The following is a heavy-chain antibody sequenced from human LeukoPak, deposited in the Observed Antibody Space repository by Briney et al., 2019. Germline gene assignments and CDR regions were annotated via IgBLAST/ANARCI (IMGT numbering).Heavy chain of an antibody. CDR2: IYYSGNT. CDR3: ARQLRPGFFDY. Sequence: SETLSLTCTVSGGSISSSSYYWGWIRQPPGKGLEWIGSIYYSGNTYYNPSLKSRVIISVDTSKNQFSLKLSSVTAADTAVYYCARQLRPGFFDYWGQGTLVTVSS. CDR1: GGSISSSSYY. J-gene: IGHJ4*02. V-gene: IGHV4-39*01. D-gene: IGHD2-15*01.